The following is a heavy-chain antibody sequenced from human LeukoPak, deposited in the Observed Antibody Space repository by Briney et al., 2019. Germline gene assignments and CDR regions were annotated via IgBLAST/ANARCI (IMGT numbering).Heavy chain of an antibody. J-gene: IGHJ4*02. D-gene: IGHD6-6*01. V-gene: IGHV3-30-3*01. CDR2: ISYDGSNK. CDR1: GSTFSSYA. CDR3: ARDPYSGSSKFDY. Sequence: GGSLRLSCAASGSTFSSYAMHWVRQAPGKGLEWVAVISYDGSNKYYADSVKGRFTISRDNSKNTLYLQMNSLRAEDTAVYYCARDPYSGSSKFDYWGQGTLVTVSS.